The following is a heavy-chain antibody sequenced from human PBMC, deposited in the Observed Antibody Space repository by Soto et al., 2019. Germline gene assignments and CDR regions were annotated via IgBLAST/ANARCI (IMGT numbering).Heavy chain of an antibody. J-gene: IGHJ4*02. CDR3: ARDRQGIVVVPAAITFDY. Sequence: ASVKVSCKASGYTFTSYGISWVRQAPGQGLEWMGWISAYNGNTNYAQKLQGRVTMTTDTSTSTAYMELRSLRSDDTAVYYCARDRQGIVVVPAAITFDYWGQGTLVTVSS. V-gene: IGHV1-18*01. D-gene: IGHD2-2*02. CDR1: GYTFTSYG. CDR2: ISAYNGNT.